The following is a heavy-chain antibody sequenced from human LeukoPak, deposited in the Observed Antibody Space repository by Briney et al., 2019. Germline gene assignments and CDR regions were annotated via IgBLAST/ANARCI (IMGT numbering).Heavy chain of an antibody. CDR2: INPSGGST. V-gene: IGHV1-46*01. J-gene: IGHJ4*02. CDR1: GYTFTSYY. Sequence: ASVKVSCKASGYTFTSYYMHWVRQAPGQGLEWMGIINPSGGSTSYAQKFQGRVTMTRDTSTSTVYMELSRLRSDDTAVYYCAREPPVDTAMVVGSYWGQGTLVTVSS. CDR3: AREPPVDTAMVVGSY. D-gene: IGHD5-18*01.